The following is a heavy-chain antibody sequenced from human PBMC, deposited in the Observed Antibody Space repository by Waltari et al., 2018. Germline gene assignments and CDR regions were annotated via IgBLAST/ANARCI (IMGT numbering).Heavy chain of an antibody. CDR1: GGSFSGYY. D-gene: IGHD6-13*01. V-gene: IGHV4-34*01. CDR3: ARGGWKQRRKAAAAPFDY. CDR2: INHRGST. Sequence: QVQLQQWGAGLLKPSETLSLTCAVYGGSFSGYYWSWIRQPPGKGLEWIGEINHRGSTNYNPSLKSRVTISVDTSKNQFSLKLSSVTAADTAVYYCARGGWKQRRKAAAAPFDYWGQGTLVTVSS. J-gene: IGHJ4*02.